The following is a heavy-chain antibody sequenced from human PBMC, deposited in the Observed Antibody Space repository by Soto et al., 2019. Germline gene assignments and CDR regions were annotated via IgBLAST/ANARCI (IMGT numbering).Heavy chain of an antibody. Sequence: QVQLVESGGGVVQPGRSLRLSCAASGFTFSSYAMHWVRQAPGKGLEWVAVISYDGSNKYYADSVKGRFTISRDNSKNTLYLQMNSLRAEDMAVYYCARDLGGSSWYYYYYGMDVWGQGTTVTVSS. J-gene: IGHJ6*02. CDR3: ARDLGGSSWYYYYYGMDV. D-gene: IGHD6-13*01. CDR2: ISYDGSNK. V-gene: IGHV3-30-3*01. CDR1: GFTFSSYA.